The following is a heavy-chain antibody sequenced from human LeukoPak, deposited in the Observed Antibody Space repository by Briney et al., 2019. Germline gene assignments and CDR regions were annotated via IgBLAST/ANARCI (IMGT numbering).Heavy chain of an antibody. CDR3: ARSIPSLIQLWYQGYFDY. J-gene: IGHJ4*02. CDR1: GGSISSSSYY. V-gene: IGHV4-39*01. Sequence: SETLSLTCTVSGGSISSSSYYWGWIRQPRGRGLEWIGSIYYSGSTYYNPSLKSRVTISVATSKNQFSLQLSSVTAADTAVYYCARSIPSLIQLWYQGYFDYWGQGTLVTVSS. CDR2: IYYSGST. D-gene: IGHD5-18*01.